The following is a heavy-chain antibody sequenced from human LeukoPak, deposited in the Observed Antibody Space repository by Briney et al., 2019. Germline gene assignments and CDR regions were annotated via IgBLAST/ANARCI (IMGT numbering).Heavy chain of an antibody. J-gene: IGHJ6*02. V-gene: IGHV4-39*01. CDR2: IFYSGNT. CDR3: ARHKLGVVRGVAGYYYGMDV. D-gene: IGHD3-10*01. CDR1: GVSINSSRYY. Sequence: SETLSLTCTVSGVSINSSRYYWGWIRQPPGKGLEWIGSIFYSGNTYYNPSLRSRVTMSGDTSKNQFSLKLSSVTAADTSVYYCARHKLGVVRGVAGYYYGMDVWGQGTTVTVSS.